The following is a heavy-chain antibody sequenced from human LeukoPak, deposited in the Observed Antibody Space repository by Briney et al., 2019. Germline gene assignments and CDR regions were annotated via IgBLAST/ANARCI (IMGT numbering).Heavy chain of an antibody. Sequence: PGRSLRLSCAASGFTFYDHAIHWVPHAPGKGLEWVLGISWNSGSIGYADSVKGRFTISRDNAKNSLYLQMNSLRAEDTALYYCAKVYGYSGYDLAAWGQGTLVTVSS. CDR1: GFTFYDHA. V-gene: IGHV3-9*01. CDR2: ISWNSGSI. CDR3: AKVYGYSGYDLAA. J-gene: IGHJ4*02. D-gene: IGHD5-12*01.